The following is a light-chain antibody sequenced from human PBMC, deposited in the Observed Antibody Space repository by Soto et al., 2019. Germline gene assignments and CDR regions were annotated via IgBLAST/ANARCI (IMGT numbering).Light chain of an antibody. J-gene: IGKJ1*01. CDR3: QQYGTSPWT. V-gene: IGKV3-20*01. CDR1: QSVTSNY. Sequence: EFVLTQSPGTLSLSPGERATLSCRASQSVTSNYLAWYQQKPGQAPRLLIDVASSRATGIPDRVSGSGSGTDFTLTINRLEPEDFAVYYCQQYGTSPWTFGQGTKVEIK. CDR2: VAS.